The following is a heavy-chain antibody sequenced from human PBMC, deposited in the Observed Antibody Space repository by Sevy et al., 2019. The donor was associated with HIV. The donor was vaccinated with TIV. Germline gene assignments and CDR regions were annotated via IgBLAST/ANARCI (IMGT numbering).Heavy chain of an antibody. J-gene: IGHJ4*02. CDR2: IYYSGST. D-gene: IGHD2-15*01. CDR1: GGSISSYY. CDR3: ASDPGYCSGGSCYPTLYY. V-gene: IGHV4-59*13. Sequence: SETLSLTCTLSGGSISSYYWSWIRQPPGKGLEWIGYIYYSGSTNYNPSLRSRVTISVDTSKNQFSLKLSSVTAADTAVYYCASDPGYCSGGSCYPTLYYWGQGTLVTVSS.